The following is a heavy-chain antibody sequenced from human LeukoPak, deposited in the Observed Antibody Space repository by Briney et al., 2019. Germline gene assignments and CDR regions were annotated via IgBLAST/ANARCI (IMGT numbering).Heavy chain of an antibody. CDR3: AMKAVPRPRLHDAFDF. Sequence: GGSLRLSCAASGFTFSTYWMTWVRQAPGKGLEWVANIKQDGSEKYYVDSVGGRFTISRDNAKNSLYLQMNSLRADDTAVYYCAMKAVPRPRLHDAFDFWGQGTVVSVSS. CDR2: IKQDGSEK. J-gene: IGHJ3*01. V-gene: IGHV3-7*03. D-gene: IGHD5-24*01. CDR1: GFTFSTYW.